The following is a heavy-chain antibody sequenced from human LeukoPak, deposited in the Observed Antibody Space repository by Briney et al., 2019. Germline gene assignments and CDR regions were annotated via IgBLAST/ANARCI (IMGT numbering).Heavy chain of an antibody. CDR2: IKEDGSEK. J-gene: IGHJ4*02. CDR3: ARLNRGPDY. Sequence: GGSLRLSCAASGLTFSGYWMSWFRQAPGKGLEWVANIKEDGSEKYYVDSVKGRFTISRDNAKNSLYLQMNSLRAEDTAVYYCARLNRGPDYWGQGTLVTVSS. D-gene: IGHD2/OR15-2a*01. CDR1: GLTFSGYW. V-gene: IGHV3-7*01.